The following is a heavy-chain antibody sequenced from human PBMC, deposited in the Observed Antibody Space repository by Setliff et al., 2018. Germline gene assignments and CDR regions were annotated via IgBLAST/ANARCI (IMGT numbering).Heavy chain of an antibody. Sequence: ASVKVSCKASGYIFSDHYMHWVRQAPGKGLEWMGWINSNGDDTNYAQTFEGRLTLTRDTSIRTTYMELATLRSDDTAVYYCARARHFGMDVWGQGTTVTVSS. CDR2: INSNGDDT. CDR3: ARARHFGMDV. CDR1: GYIFSDHY. V-gene: IGHV1-2*02. J-gene: IGHJ6*02.